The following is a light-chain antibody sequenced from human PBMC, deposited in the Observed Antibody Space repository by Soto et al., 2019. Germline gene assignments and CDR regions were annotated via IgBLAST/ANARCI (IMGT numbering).Light chain of an antibody. CDR2: AAS. J-gene: IGKJ1*01. Sequence: DIQLVQSPSSLSASVGDRVTITCRASQGVNNYLAWFHQRPGEAPQSLIYAASTLRAGVPSRFSGSGYGTDFILPIDSLHPEDFGTYHCQHYNGYPWTFGQGTTV. CDR1: QGVNNY. CDR3: QHYNGYPWT. V-gene: IGKV1-16*01.